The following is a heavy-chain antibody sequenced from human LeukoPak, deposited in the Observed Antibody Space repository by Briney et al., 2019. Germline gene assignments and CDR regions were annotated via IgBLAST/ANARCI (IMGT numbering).Heavy chain of an antibody. CDR2: IIPILGIA. D-gene: IGHD3-10*01. J-gene: IGHJ4*02. CDR1: GGTFSSYA. CDR3: ASLTYYYGSGSLGMDY. Sequence: GASVKVSCKASGGTFSSYAISWVRQAPGQGLKWMGRIIPILGIANYAQKFQGRVTITADKSTSTAYMELSSLRSEDTAVYYCASLTYYYGSGSLGMDYWGQGTLVTVSS. V-gene: IGHV1-69*04.